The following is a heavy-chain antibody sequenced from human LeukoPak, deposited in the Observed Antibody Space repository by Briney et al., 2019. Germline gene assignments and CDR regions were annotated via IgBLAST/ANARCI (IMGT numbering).Heavy chain of an antibody. CDR1: GYTFSSYG. CDR3: ARDYLPGSDVALGAFDI. V-gene: IGHV1-18*01. J-gene: IGHJ3*02. Sequence: ASVKVSCKASGYTFSSYGISWVRQAPGQGLEWMGWISAYNGNTNYAQKLQGRVTMTTDTSTSTAYMELRSLRSDDTAVYYCARDYLPGSDVALGAFDIWGQGTMVTVSS. D-gene: IGHD2-21*02. CDR2: ISAYNGNT.